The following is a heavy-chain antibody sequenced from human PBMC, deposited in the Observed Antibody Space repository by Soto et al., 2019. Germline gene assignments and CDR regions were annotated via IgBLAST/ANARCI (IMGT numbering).Heavy chain of an antibody. J-gene: IGHJ4*02. CDR2: SKNKANSYTT. CDR1: GFTFTDHH. V-gene: IGHV3-72*01. D-gene: IGHD5-18*01. Sequence: GGSLRLSCVASGFTFTDHHMDWVRQAPGQGLEWVGRSKNKANSYTTEYAASVRGRFTISRDDSKKSLYLQMNSLKTDDTAVYYCARARTVEAATHFDSWGQGTLVTVSS. CDR3: ARARTVEAATHFDS.